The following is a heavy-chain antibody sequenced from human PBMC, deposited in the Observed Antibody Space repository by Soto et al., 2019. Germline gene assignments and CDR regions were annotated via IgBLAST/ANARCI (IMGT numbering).Heavy chain of an antibody. CDR3: ARDRVAAAGISGF. J-gene: IGHJ4*02. D-gene: IGHD6-13*01. CDR2: INPSGGST. Sequence: GASVKVSCKSSGYTFTSYYMHWVRQAPGQGLEWMGIINPSGGSTSYAQKFQGRVTMTRDTSTSTVYMELSSLRSEDTAVYYCARDRVAAAGISGFWGQGTLVTVSS. V-gene: IGHV1-46*01. CDR1: GYTFTSYY.